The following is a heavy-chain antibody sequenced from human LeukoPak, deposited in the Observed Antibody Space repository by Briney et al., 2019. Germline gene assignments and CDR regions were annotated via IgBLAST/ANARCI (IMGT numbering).Heavy chain of an antibody. D-gene: IGHD2-21*02. J-gene: IGHJ4*02. CDR2: IKLDGSEK. V-gene: IGHV3-7*01. CDR1: GFTFSSYW. CDR3: VRDPSAYCGGDCPDY. Sequence: GGSLRLSCAASGFTFSSYWMSWVRQAPGKGLEWVANIKLDGSEKYYVDSVEGRFTISRDNAKNSLYLQMNSLRAEDTAVYYCVRDPSAYCGGDCPDYWGQGTLVTVSS.